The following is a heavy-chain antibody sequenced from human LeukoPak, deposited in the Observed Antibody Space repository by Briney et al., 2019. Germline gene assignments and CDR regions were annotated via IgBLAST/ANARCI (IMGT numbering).Heavy chain of an antibody. D-gene: IGHD3-3*01. Sequence: SETLSHTCTVSGGSISSGGYYWSWIRQHPGKGLEWIGYIYYSGSTYYNPSLKSRVTISVDTSKNQFSLKLSSVTAADTAVYYCARDRFGDAFDIWGQGTMVTVSS. CDR1: GGSISSGGYY. J-gene: IGHJ3*02. CDR3: ARDRFGDAFDI. CDR2: IYYSGST. V-gene: IGHV4-31*03.